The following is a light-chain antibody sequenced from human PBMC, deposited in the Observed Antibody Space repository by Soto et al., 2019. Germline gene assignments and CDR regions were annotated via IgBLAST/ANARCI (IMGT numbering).Light chain of an antibody. V-gene: IGKV3-11*01. Sequence: IVLTQSPATLSLSPGERATLSCRASQSVNSYLAWYQQKPGQAPRLLIYAASTRATDIPARFSGSGSGTDFTLTISSLEPEDFAVYYCQQRSNWQFTFGPGTKVDIK. CDR2: AAS. CDR1: QSVNSY. CDR3: QQRSNWQFT. J-gene: IGKJ3*01.